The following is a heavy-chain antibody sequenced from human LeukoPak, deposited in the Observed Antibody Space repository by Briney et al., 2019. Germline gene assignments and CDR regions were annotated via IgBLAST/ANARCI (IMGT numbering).Heavy chain of an antibody. CDR1: GGSISSSNW. CDR2: IYHSGST. Sequence: SGTLSLTCAVSGGSISSSNWWSWVRQPPGKGLEWIGEIYHSGSTNYNPSLKSRVTISVDKSKNQFSLKLSSVTAADTAVYYCARVGSYFGSSFNYDSSGYYDYWGQGTLVTVSS. V-gene: IGHV4-4*02. CDR3: ARVGSYFGSSFNYDSSGYYDY. J-gene: IGHJ4*02. D-gene: IGHD3-22*01.